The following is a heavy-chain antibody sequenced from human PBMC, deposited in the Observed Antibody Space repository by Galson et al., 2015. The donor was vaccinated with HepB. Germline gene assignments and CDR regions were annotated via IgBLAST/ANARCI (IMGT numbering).Heavy chain of an antibody. Sequence: SLRLSCAASGFTFSSSWMTWVRQGPGQGLEWVANIKQDGSETYYVDSLKDRFTISRDNAKKPLYLQMNSLRAEDTAVYYCARAKGEILAGPERFEYWGQGALVTVSS. D-gene: IGHD3-9*01. J-gene: IGHJ4*02. CDR1: GFTFSSSW. CDR2: IKQDGSET. CDR3: ARAKGEILAGPERFEY. V-gene: IGHV3-7*03.